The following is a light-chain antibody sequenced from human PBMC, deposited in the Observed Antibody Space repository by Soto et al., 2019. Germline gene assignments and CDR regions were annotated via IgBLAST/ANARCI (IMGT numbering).Light chain of an antibody. CDR1: SSNIGSHY. CDR3: AVWDASLTGWV. CDR2: RDG. Sequence: QSVLTQPPSASGTPGQSLTISCAGSSSNIGSHYVYWYQHLPGTAPKLLIFRDGQRPSGVPDRFFGSKSGTSASLAISGLRSEDEAHYYCAVWDASLTGWVFGGGPKLTVL. V-gene: IGLV1-47*01. J-gene: IGLJ3*02.